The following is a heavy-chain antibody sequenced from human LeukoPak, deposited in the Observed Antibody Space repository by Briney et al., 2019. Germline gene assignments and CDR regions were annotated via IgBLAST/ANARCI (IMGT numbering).Heavy chain of an antibody. Sequence: KPSETLSLTCTVSGGSTSGFYWSWIRQPPGKGLEWIGYIHHSGSTNYNPSLKSRVIISLDTSKNQFSLRLSSVTAADTAVYYCARHARKRLTSNWDFWGQGTLVTVSS. CDR1: GGSTSGFY. D-gene: IGHD2-21*02. CDR2: IHHSGST. J-gene: IGHJ4*02. CDR3: ARHARKRLTSNWDF. V-gene: IGHV4-59*08.